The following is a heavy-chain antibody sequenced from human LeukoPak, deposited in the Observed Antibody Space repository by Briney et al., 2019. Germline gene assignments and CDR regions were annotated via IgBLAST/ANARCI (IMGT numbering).Heavy chain of an antibody. J-gene: IGHJ6*02. CDR3: ARVEVRGVINYYYYGMDV. CDR2: IYYSGST. CDR1: GGSISSGDYY. D-gene: IGHD3-10*01. Sequence: SETLSLTCTVSGGSISSGDYYWSWIRQPPGKGLEWIGYIYYSGSTYYNPSLKSRVTISVDTSKNQFSLKLSSVTAADTAVYYCARVEVRGVINYYYYGMDVWGQGTTVTVSS. V-gene: IGHV4-30-4*01.